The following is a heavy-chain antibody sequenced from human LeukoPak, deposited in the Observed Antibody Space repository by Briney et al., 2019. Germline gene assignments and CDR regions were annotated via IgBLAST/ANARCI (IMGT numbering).Heavy chain of an antibody. CDR3: ARASIAVAGPFD. Sequence: SETLSLTCIVSGGSVTRSNHYWGWVRQSPGKRLEWIGSLHDSGTTYYNPSLKSRLTISVDTSKNEVSLRLTSVTAADAAVYYCARASIAVAGPFDWGQGTLVTVSS. D-gene: IGHD6-19*01. CDR2: LHDSGTT. V-gene: IGHV4-39*01. CDR1: GGSVTRSNHY. J-gene: IGHJ4*02.